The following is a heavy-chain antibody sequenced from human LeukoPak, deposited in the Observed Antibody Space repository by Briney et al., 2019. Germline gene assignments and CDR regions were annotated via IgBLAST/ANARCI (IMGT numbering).Heavy chain of an antibody. CDR1: GYTFTGYY. CDR2: LNPNCGGT. V-gene: IGHV1-2*02. CDR3: ARDVSDYHILTAYTPDMAY. D-gene: IGHD3-9*01. J-gene: IGHJ4*02. Sequence: ASVKVSCKASGYTFTGYYLHGVRQAPGQGREWMGWLNPNCGGTKYAQKFQGRVTMTRDTSISTAYMELSRLRSDDTAVYYCARDVSDYHILTAYTPDMAYWGQGTLVTVSS.